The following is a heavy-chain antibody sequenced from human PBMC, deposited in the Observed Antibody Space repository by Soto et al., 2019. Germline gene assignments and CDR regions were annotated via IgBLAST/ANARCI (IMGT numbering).Heavy chain of an antibody. CDR1: GGSCSGYY. CDR3: ARVIAARPTYFDY. Sequence: SETLSLTCTVYGGSCSGYYWSWIRQPPGKGLEWIGEINHSGSTNYNPSLKSRVTISVDTSKNQFSLKLSSVTAADTAVYYCARVIAARPTYFDYWGQGTLVTVSS. J-gene: IGHJ4*02. D-gene: IGHD6-6*01. CDR2: INHSGST. V-gene: IGHV4-34*01.